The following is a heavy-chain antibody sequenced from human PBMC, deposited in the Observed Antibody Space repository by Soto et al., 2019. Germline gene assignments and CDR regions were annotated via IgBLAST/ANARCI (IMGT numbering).Heavy chain of an antibody. CDR2: IYYSGST. D-gene: IGHD6-6*01. J-gene: IGHJ6*04. CDR1: GGSISSYY. Sequence: TSETLSLTCTVSGGSISSYYWSWIRQPPGKGLEWIGYIYYSGSTNYNPSLKSRVTISVDTSKNQFSLKLSSVTAADTAVYYCAREEKGKVCCSSFYHYDRMDFCGKGTTDPVSS. CDR3: AREEKGKVCCSSFYHYDRMDF. V-gene: IGHV4-59*01.